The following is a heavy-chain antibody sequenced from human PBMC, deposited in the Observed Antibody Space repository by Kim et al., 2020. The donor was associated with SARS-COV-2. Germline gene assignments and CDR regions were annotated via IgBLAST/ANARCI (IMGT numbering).Heavy chain of an antibody. CDR1: GFTFSSYW. J-gene: IGHJ3*02. Sequence: GGSLRLSCAASGFTFSSYWMTWVRQAPGKGLEWVATIKQDGNQKYYVDSVKGRFTISRDNAKNSLYLQMNSLRAEDTAVYYCARDGYLFIRGKDEFDIWG. CDR2: IKQDGNQK. CDR3: ARDGYLFIRGKDEFDI. D-gene: IGHD3-16*01. V-gene: IGHV3-7*01.